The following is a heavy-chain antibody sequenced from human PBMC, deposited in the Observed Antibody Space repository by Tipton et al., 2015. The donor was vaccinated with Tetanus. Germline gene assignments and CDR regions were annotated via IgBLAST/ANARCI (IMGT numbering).Heavy chain of an antibody. CDR2: MYNSGAT. J-gene: IGHJ3*02. V-gene: IGHV4-39*02. D-gene: IGHD3-10*01. CDR3: ARPEASGGARGFDI. Sequence: WVRQAPGKGLEWIGTMYNSGATYYNPSLKGRVTISGDTSKNLFSLTSVTASDTAVYYCARPEASGGARGFDIWGQGTKVTVSP.